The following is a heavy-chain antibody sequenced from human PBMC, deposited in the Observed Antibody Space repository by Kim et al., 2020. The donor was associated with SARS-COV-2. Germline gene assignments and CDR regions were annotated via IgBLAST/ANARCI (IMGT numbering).Heavy chain of an antibody. V-gene: IGHV3-23*03. Sequence: YADSGKGRFTISRDNFKNTLYLQMNSRGAEDTAVYYCAKESDSSGWYVGYWGQGTLVTVSS. J-gene: IGHJ4*02. CDR3: AKESDSSGWYVGY. D-gene: IGHD6-19*01.